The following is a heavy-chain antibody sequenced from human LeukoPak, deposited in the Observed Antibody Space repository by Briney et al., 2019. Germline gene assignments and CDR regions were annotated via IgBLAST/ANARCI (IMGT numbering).Heavy chain of an antibody. CDR2: ISVGHST. D-gene: IGHD1-1*01. Sequence: GGSLRLSCVASGFTFSNYAMNWVRQAPGKGLDWISTISVGHSTNYADSVKGRFTISRDNSKNTLYLQMNSLRAEDTAVYYCAKSGSNWDYWGQGTLVTVSS. CDR1: GFTFSNYA. CDR3: AKSGSNWDY. J-gene: IGHJ4*02. V-gene: IGHV3-23*01.